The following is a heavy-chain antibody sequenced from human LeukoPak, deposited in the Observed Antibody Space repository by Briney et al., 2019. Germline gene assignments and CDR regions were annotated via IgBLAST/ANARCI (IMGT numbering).Heavy chain of an antibody. V-gene: IGHV3-9*01. CDR1: GFTFDNYA. D-gene: IGHD3-10*01. J-gene: IGHJ4*02. CDR2: IAWNSGNT. Sequence: GGPLRLSCAASGFTFDNYAMLWVRHAPGKGLEWVSGIAWNSGNTFFADSVKGRFTISRDNAENTLSLQINSLTPEDTAIYFCAKDMNSYGSGSSYNPWGPFDSWGQGTLVTVSS. CDR3: AKDMNSYGSGSSYNPWGPFDS.